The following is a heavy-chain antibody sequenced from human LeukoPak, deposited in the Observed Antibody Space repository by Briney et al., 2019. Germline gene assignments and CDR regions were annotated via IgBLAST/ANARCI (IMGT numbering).Heavy chain of an antibody. CDR3: ARDTYCSGSSCYPGSGNWFDP. CDR2: INAGNGNT. V-gene: IGHV1-3*01. Sequence: ASVKVSCKASGYTFTSYAMHWVRQAPGQRLEWMGWINAGNGNTKYSQKFQGRVTITRDTSASTAYMELSSLRSEDTAVYYCARDTYCSGSSCYPGSGNWFDPWGQGTLVTVSS. D-gene: IGHD2-15*01. CDR1: GYTFTSYA. J-gene: IGHJ5*02.